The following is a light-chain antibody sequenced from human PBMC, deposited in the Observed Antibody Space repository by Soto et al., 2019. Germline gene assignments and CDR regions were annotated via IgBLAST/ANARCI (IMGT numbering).Light chain of an antibody. Sequence: DIVMTQSPDSLAVSLGERATINCKSSRSVLYSSNNKNYVAWYQQRPGQPPTLLIYWASTRQSGVPDRFSGSGSVTDFTLTIRSLQAEDAVFYYCQQYYSIPHTFGQGTKLEIK. V-gene: IGKV4-1*01. J-gene: IGKJ2*01. CDR3: QQYYSIPHT. CDR2: WAS. CDR1: RSVLYSSNNKNY.